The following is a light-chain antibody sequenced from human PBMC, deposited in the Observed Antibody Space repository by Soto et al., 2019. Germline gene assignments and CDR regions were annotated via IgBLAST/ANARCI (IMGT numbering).Light chain of an antibody. Sequence: EIVMTQSPATLSVSPVERATFSCRASQSVSSSYLAWYQQKPGQAPRLLIYGASSRATGIPDRFSGSGSGTDFTLTISSLEPEDSAIFYCQQRTNWPWTFGQGTKVDIK. CDR3: QQRTNWPWT. CDR2: GAS. V-gene: IGKV3D-20*02. CDR1: QSVSSSY. J-gene: IGKJ1*01.